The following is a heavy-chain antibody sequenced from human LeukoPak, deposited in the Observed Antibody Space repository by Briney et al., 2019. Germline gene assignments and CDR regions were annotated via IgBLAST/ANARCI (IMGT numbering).Heavy chain of an antibody. CDR3: ARGAGGASAENWFAP. CDR2: INPYTANT. Sequence: ASVKVSRKASGYTCTSHGISWVRQAPGQGLEWMGWINPYTANTNYAQKLQGRVTMTTDTSTSTAYMELRSLRSDDTAVYYCARGAGGASAENWFAPWGQGTLVTVSS. CDR1: GYTCTSHG. J-gene: IGHJ5*02. V-gene: IGHV1-18*01. D-gene: IGHD6-13*01.